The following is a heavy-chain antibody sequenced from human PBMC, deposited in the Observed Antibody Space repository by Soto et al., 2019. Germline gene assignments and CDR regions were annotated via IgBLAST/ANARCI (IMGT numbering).Heavy chain of an antibody. D-gene: IGHD3-3*01. V-gene: IGHV4-30-4*01. CDR2: IYYSGST. CDR1: GGSISSGDYY. CDR3: AREAYYDFWSGYRIAFDI. Sequence: SESLSLTCTVSGGSISSGDYYWSWIRQPPGKGLEWIGYIYYSGSTYYNPSLKSRVTISVDTSKNQFSLKLSSVTAADTAVYYCAREAYYDFWSGYRIAFDIWGQGTMVTVS. J-gene: IGHJ3*02.